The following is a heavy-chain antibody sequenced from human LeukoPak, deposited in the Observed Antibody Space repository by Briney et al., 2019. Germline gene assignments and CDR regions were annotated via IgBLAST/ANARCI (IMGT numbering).Heavy chain of an antibody. CDR2: ISSSSSYI. V-gene: IGHV3-21*01. Sequence: GGSLRLSCAASGFTFSSYSMNWVRQAPGKGLEWVSYISSSSSYIYYADSVKGRFTISRDNAKNSLYLQMNSLRAEDTAVYYCAREGTFRASDIWGQGTMVTVSS. J-gene: IGHJ3*02. CDR1: GFTFSSYS. CDR3: AREGTFRASDI. D-gene: IGHD3-16*01.